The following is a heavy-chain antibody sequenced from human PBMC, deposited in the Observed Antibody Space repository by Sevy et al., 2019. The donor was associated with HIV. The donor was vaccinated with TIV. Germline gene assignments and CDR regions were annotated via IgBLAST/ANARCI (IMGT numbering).Heavy chain of an antibody. Sequence: GGSLRLSCTASGFTFSNYRFNWVRQAPGKGLEWVSSISSSSNYIYYADSVKGRFTISRDNAKNSLYLHMNSLRAEDTALYYCARDDIVARDYFDYWGQGTLVTVSS. CDR2: ISSSSNYI. J-gene: IGHJ4*02. D-gene: IGHD2-15*01. V-gene: IGHV3-21*01. CDR1: GFTFSNYR. CDR3: ARDDIVARDYFDY.